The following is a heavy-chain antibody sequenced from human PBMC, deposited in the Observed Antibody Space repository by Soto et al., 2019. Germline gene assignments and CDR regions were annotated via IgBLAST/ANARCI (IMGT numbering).Heavy chain of an antibody. J-gene: IGHJ6*02. V-gene: IGHV5-51*01. D-gene: IGHD3-10*01. Sequence: GESLTISCKVSGYSFASQWIVWVLQRPGKGLEWMGNIYPADSDTRYSPSFQGQVTISVDKSIRTVYLQWTSLKASDTAIYYCARVPNSTTSYYDYYSGMDVWGQGTTVTVSS. CDR1: GYSFASQW. CDR3: ARVPNSTTSYYDYYSGMDV. CDR2: IYPADSDT.